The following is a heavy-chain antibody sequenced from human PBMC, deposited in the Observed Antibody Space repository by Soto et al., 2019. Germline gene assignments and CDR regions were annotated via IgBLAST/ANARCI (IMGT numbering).Heavy chain of an antibody. CDR1: GGSISSYY. J-gene: IGHJ4*02. D-gene: IGHD2-2*01. Sequence: SETLSLTCTVSGGSISSYYWSWIRQPPGKGLEWIGYIYYSGSTNYNPSLKSRVTISVDTSKNQVSLKLSSVTAADTAVYYCARLGVPAAIHPFDYWGQGTLVTVSS. CDR3: ARLGVPAAIHPFDY. CDR2: IYYSGST. V-gene: IGHV4-59*08.